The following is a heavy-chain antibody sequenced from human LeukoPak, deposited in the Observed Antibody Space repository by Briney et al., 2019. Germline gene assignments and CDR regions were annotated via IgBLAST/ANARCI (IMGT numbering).Heavy chain of an antibody. J-gene: IGHJ4*02. CDR3: ARGDGYNFFDY. V-gene: IGHV3-66*01. CDR1: GFTVSRNY. CDR2: FYIDGNT. D-gene: IGHD5-24*01. Sequence: GGSLRLSCAASGFTVSRNYMSWVRQTPGKGLEWVSVFYIDGNTYYADSVKGRFSISRDNSKNTVYLQMNSLRVEDTAVCYCARGDGYNFFDYWGQGTLVTVSS.